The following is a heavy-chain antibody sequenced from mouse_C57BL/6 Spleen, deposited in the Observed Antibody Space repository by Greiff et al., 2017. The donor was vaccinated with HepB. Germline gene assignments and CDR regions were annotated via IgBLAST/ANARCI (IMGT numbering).Heavy chain of an antibody. D-gene: IGHD1-1*01. J-gene: IGHJ2*01. Sequence: VQLQQSGAELVKPGASVKLSCKASGYTFTSYWMQWVKQRPGQGLEWIGEIDPSDSYTNYNQKFKGKATLTVDTSSSTAYMQLSSLTAEDSAVYYCARVENLLLGSSFDYWGQGTTLTVSS. CDR3: ARVENLLLGSSFDY. V-gene: IGHV1-50*01. CDR2: IDPSDSYT. CDR1: GYTFTSYW.